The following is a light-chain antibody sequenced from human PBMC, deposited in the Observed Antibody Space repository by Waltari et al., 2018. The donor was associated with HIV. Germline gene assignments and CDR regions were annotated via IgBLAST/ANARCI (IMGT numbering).Light chain of an antibody. CDR2: GKN. Sequence: SSELTQDPTVSVALGHSVTITCRGDSLRTFYASWSQQKPGQAPIVVIYGKNYRPSGIPDRFSGSSSGNTASLTITGAQAEDEAEYFCNSRDSSVNDVVFGGGTKLTVL. CDR3: NSRDSSVNDVV. CDR1: SLRTFY. V-gene: IGLV3-19*01. J-gene: IGLJ2*01.